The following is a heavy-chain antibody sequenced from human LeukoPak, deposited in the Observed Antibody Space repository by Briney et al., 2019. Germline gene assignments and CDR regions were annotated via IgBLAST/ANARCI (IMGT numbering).Heavy chain of an antibody. V-gene: IGHV4-34*01. J-gene: IGHJ4*02. CDR3: ARTLGY. Sequence: SETLSLTWAVYGGSFSGYYWSWIRQPPGKGLEWIGEINHSGSTNYNPSLKSRVTISVDTSKNQFSLKLSSVTAADTAVYYCARTLGYWGQGTLVTVSS. D-gene: IGHD3-16*01. CDR1: GGSFSGYY. CDR2: INHSGST.